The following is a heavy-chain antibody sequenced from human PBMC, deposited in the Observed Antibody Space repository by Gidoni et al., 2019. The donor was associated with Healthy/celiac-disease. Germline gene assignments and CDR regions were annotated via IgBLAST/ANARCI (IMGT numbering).Heavy chain of an antibody. CDR2: INPNRGGT. CDR1: GYTFTGYY. CDR3: AREAAAAPYYYGMDV. Sequence: QVKLVQSVAEVTKPGASVQVACTASGYTFTGYYMHWVRQAPGQGLEWRGRINPNRGGTNYAQKFQGWVTMTRDTSISTAYMELSRLRSDDTAVYYCAREAAAAPYYYGMDVWGQGTTVTVSS. V-gene: IGHV1-2*04. J-gene: IGHJ6*02. D-gene: IGHD6-13*01.